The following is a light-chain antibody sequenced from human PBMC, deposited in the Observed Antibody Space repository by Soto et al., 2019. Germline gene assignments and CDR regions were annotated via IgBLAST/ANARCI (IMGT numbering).Light chain of an antibody. CDR3: QQYGASVT. Sequence: EIVLTQSPGTLSLSPGEGATLSCRASQGVSSSYLAWYQHKPGQAPRLPIYGASSRASGIPDRFSGSGSGTDFTLTINGLETDDFVVYYCQQYGASVTFGRGTKVDLK. CDR1: QGVSSSY. J-gene: IGKJ3*01. CDR2: GAS. V-gene: IGKV3-20*01.